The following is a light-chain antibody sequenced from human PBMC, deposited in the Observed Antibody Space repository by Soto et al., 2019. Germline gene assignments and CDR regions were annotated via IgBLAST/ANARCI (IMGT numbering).Light chain of an antibody. V-gene: IGKV1-39*01. CDR3: QQSYSTPWT. J-gene: IGKJ1*01. CDR2: AAC. Sequence: DLQMTHFDSILCGSVGDRVTITCRASPTISRWLAWYQQKPGKTPKLLIYAACSLQSGVPSRFRGSGSGTDFTLTISRSPPEEFATYYRQQSYSTPWTLGQGTKV. CDR1: PTISRW.